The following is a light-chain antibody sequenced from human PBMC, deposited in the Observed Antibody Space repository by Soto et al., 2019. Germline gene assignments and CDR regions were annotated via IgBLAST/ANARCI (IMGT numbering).Light chain of an antibody. CDR2: ATS. CDR3: QQTHTFPLT. Sequence: EIQMTQSPSSLSASVGDRVTITCRASQGVSSWLAWYQQKPGKAPNFLIYATSNLQSGVPSRFSGSGSGTDFTLTISSLHPEDFATYYCQQTHTFPLTFGPGTKVDIK. V-gene: IGKV1-12*01. CDR1: QGVSSW. J-gene: IGKJ3*01.